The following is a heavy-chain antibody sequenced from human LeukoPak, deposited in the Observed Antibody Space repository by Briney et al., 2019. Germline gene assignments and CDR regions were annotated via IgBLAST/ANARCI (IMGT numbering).Heavy chain of an antibody. J-gene: IGHJ4*02. CDR2: IYSGGST. D-gene: IGHD1-20*01. CDR3: AKMGYNWNDGADY. CDR1: GFTFSSNY. V-gene: IGHV3-53*01. Sequence: GGSLRLSCAASGFTFSSNYMSWVRQAPGKGLEWVSVIYSGGSTYYADSVKGRFTISRDNSKNTLYLQMNSLRVEDTAVYYCAKMGYNWNDGADYWGQGTLVTVSS.